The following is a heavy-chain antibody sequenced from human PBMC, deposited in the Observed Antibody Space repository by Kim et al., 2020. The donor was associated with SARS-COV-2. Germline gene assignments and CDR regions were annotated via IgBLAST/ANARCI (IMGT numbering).Heavy chain of an antibody. D-gene: IGHD6-19*01. J-gene: IGHJ6*02. V-gene: IGHV3-20*03. Sequence: KGRCTISRDNAKNSLYLQMNSRRAEDTALYYCARGRKQWLTYYYYYGMDVWGQGTTVTVSS. CDR3: ARGRKQWLTYYYYYGMDV.